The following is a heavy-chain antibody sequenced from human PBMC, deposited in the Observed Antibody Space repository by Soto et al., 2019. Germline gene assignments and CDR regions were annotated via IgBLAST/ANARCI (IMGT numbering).Heavy chain of an antibody. V-gene: IGHV4-59*01. CDR1: GGTISSSY. Sequence: QVQLQESGPGLVKPSETLSLTCRVSGGTISSSYWSWIRQPPGGGLEWIGVIYYSGDTNYNPSHKSRVSISIDTSKKQLSLNLTPVTAADTAVYYCARVGARGLFGSWIRGNYYYGMDVWGQGTRVTVSS. CDR2: IYYSGDT. CDR3: ARVGARGLFGSWIRGNYYYGMDV. D-gene: IGHD3-16*02. J-gene: IGHJ6*02.